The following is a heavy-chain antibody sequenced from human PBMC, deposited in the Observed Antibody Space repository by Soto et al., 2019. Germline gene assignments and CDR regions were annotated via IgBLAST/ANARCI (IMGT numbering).Heavy chain of an antibody. Sequence: GGSLRLSCAASGFTFSDYYMSWILQAPGKGLEWVSYISSSGSTIYYADSVKGRFTISRDNAKNSLYLQMNSLRAEDTAVYYCARSAYCSSTSCYAGVVSPVDPWGQGTLVTVSS. CDR2: ISSSGSTI. CDR1: GFTFSDYY. D-gene: IGHD2-2*01. CDR3: ARSAYCSSTSCYAGVVSPVDP. J-gene: IGHJ5*02. V-gene: IGHV3-11*01.